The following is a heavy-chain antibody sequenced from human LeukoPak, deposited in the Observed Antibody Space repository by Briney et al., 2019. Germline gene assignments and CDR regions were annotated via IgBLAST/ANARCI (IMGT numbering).Heavy chain of an antibody. CDR3: ARDFGGKGFGELSYYMDV. D-gene: IGHD3-10*01. V-gene: IGHV1-8*03. CDR1: GYTFTSYD. Sequence: GASVKVSCKASGYTFTSYDINWVRQATGQGLEWMGWMNPNSGNTGYAQKFQGRVTITRNTSISTAYMELSSLRSEDTAVYYCARDFGGKGFGELSYYMDVWGKGTTVTVSS. CDR2: MNPNSGNT. J-gene: IGHJ6*03.